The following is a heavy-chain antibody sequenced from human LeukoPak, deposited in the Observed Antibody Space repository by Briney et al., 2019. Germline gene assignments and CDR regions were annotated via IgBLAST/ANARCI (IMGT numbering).Heavy chain of an antibody. V-gene: IGHV1-18*01. CDR2: ISAYNGNT. CDR1: GYTFTSYG. D-gene: IGHD3-9*01. Sequence: ASVKVSCKASGYTFTSYGISWVRQAPGQGLEWMGWISAYNGNTNYAQKPQGRVTMTTDTSTSTAYMELRSLRSDDTAVYYCARDTLMDILTPPDYWAREPWSPSPQ. J-gene: IGHJ4*02. CDR3: ARDTLMDILTPPDY.